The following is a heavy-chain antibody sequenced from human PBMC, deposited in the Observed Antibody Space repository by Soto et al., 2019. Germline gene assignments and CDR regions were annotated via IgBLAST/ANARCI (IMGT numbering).Heavy chain of an antibody. V-gene: IGHV3-9*01. Sequence: GGSLRLSCAASGFTFDDYAMHWVRQAPGKGLEWVSGISWNSGSIGYADSVKGRFTISRDNAKNSLYLQMNSLRAEDTALYYCAKDIATVPCSGGSCYSSNAFDIWGQGTMVTVSS. D-gene: IGHD2-15*01. CDR2: ISWNSGSI. CDR1: GFTFDDYA. CDR3: AKDIATVPCSGGSCYSSNAFDI. J-gene: IGHJ3*02.